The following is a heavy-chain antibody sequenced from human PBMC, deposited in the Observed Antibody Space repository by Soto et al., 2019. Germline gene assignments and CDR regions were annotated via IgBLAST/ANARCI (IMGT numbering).Heavy chain of an antibody. V-gene: IGHV3-33*01. CDR3: ARALLGYSYGPFDY. D-gene: IGHD5-18*01. Sequence: VGSLRLSCAASGFTFSSYGMHWVRQAPGKGLECVAVIWYDGSNRYDAYSVEGRFTISRDNSKNTLYLQMNSMRAEDTAVYYCARALLGYSYGPFDYWGQGTLVTVSS. CDR2: IWYDGSNR. J-gene: IGHJ4*02. CDR1: GFTFSSYG.